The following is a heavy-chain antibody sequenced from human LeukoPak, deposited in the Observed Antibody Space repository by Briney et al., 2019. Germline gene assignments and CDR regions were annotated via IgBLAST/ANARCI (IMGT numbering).Heavy chain of an antibody. J-gene: IGHJ4*02. D-gene: IGHD5-18*01. CDR3: ARDGKESYGPDY. Sequence: ASVKVSCKASGLAFTSYGISWVRQAPGQGLEWMGWIRAYNGNTNYAQKLQGRVTMTTDTSTSTAYMELRSVRSDDTAVYYCARDGKESYGPDYWGQGTLVTVSS. V-gene: IGHV1-18*01. CDR2: IRAYNGNT. CDR1: GLAFTSYG.